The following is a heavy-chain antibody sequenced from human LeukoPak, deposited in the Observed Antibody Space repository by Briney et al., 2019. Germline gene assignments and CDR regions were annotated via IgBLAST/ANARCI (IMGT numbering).Heavy chain of an antibody. CDR2: IYTSGST. D-gene: IGHD3-22*01. Sequence: ASETLSLTCTVSGGSISSGSYYWSWIRQPAGKGLEWIGRIYTSGSTNYNPSLKSRVTISVDTSKNQFSLKLSSVTAADTAVYYCARKKYYYDSSGYYYDYYYMDVWGEGTTVTVSS. CDR1: GGSISSGSYY. J-gene: IGHJ6*03. V-gene: IGHV4-61*02. CDR3: ARKKYYYDSSGYYYDYYYMDV.